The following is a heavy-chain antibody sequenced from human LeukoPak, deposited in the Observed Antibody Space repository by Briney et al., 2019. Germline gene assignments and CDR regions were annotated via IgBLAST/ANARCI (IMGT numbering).Heavy chain of an antibody. V-gene: IGHV3-21*01. CDR2: ISYNSAYI. J-gene: IGHJ5*02. CDR1: GFTFTDYS. CDR3: ARDFNSYAEWFDP. Sequence: GGSLRLSCEASGFTFTDYSMNSVRQAPGTGREWVSCISYNSAYIYHADSVKGRFTVSRDNAKNSLYLQMNSLRAEDTAVSYCARDFNSYAEWFDPWGQGTLVTVSS. D-gene: IGHD3-16*01.